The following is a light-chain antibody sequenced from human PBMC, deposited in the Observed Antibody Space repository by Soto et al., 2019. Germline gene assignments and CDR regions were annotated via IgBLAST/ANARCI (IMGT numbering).Light chain of an antibody. CDR1: SSNIGNNA. CDR2: YDD. CDR3: AAWDDSLNGPV. Sequence: QSVLTQPPSVSEAPRQRVTIPCSGRSSNIGNNAVNWYQQLPGTAPKLLIFYDDLLPSGVSDRFSGSKSGTSASLAISGLQSEDEADSYCAAWDDSLNGPVFGGGTKLTVL. J-gene: IGLJ2*01. V-gene: IGLV1-36*01.